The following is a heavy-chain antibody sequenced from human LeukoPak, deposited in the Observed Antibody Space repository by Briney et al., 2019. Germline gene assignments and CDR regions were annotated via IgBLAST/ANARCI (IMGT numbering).Heavy chain of an antibody. Sequence: GESLKISCQGSGYSFTTYWIGWVRQMPGKGLEWMGIIYPSDSDTKYSPSFQGQVTISADKSISTAYLQWSSLKASDTAMYYCARSSGWYVYWFDPWGQGTLVTVSS. CDR3: ARSSGWYVYWFDP. V-gene: IGHV5-51*01. CDR2: IYPSDSDT. J-gene: IGHJ5*02. CDR1: GYSFTTYW. D-gene: IGHD6-19*01.